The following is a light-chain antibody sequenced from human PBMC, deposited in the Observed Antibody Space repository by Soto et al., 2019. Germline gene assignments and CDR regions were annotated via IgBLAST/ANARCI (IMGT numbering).Light chain of an antibody. CDR2: AAS. CDR3: QQSYNTPTWT. CDR1: QSIISY. J-gene: IGKJ1*01. V-gene: IGKV1-39*01. Sequence: DIQITQSPSSLSASVGDRVTITCRASQSIISYLNWYQQKPVRAPKLLIYAASSLQSGGPSRCSGSGAATDYTLTTSSLQPEDVATYYCQQSYNTPTWTFGQGTKVETK.